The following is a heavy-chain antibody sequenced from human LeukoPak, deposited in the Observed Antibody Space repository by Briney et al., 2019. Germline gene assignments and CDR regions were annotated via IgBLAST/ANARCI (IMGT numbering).Heavy chain of an antibody. V-gene: IGHV1-18*01. D-gene: IGHD3-22*01. CDR3: AREYYYDSSGYKPGDY. CDR1: GYTFTSCG. J-gene: IGHJ4*02. Sequence: ASVKVSCKASGYTFTSCGISWVRQAPGQGLEWMGWISAYNGNTNYAQKLQGRVTMTTDTSTSTAYMELRSLRSDDTAVYYCAREYYYDSSGYKPGDYWGQGTLVTVSS. CDR2: ISAYNGNT.